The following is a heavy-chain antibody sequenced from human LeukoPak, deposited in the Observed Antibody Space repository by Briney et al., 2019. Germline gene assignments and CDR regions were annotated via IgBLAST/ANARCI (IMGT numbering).Heavy chain of an antibody. J-gene: IGHJ5*02. CDR1: GGSISSYY. CDR2: IYYSGTT. D-gene: IGHD5-18*01. Sequence: SETLSLTCTVSGGSISSYYWSWIRQPPGKGLEWIGYIYYSGTTNYNPSLKSRVTISVDTSKNQFSLKLSSVTAADTAVYYCALGYSYGGSNWFDPWGQGTLVTVSS. V-gene: IGHV4-59*01. CDR3: ALGYSYGGSNWFDP.